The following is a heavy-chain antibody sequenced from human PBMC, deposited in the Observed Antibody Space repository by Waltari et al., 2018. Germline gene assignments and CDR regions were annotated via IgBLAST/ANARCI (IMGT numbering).Heavy chain of an antibody. V-gene: IGHV3-48*03. Sequence: EVQLVESGGGLVQPGGSLRLSCAASGFTFSSYEMNWVRQAPGKGLEWVSYISSSGSTKYDADSVKGRFTISRDNAKNSLYLQMNSLRAEDTAVYYCADLGYSYGYPGYWGQGTLVTVSS. D-gene: IGHD5-18*01. CDR1: GFTFSSYE. CDR2: ISSSGSTK. CDR3: ADLGYSYGYPGY. J-gene: IGHJ4*02.